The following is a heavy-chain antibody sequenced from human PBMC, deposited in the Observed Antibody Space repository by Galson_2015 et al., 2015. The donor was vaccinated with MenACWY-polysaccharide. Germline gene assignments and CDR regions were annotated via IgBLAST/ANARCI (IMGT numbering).Heavy chain of an antibody. CDR1: GFTFPSYA. CDR3: ARVRYSTGKYQFDY. D-gene: IGHD2-2*01. J-gene: IGHJ4*02. Sequence: LRLSCAASGFTFPSYAMSWVRPAPGQGLEWVSTIGGSGSNTHYADSVKGRFTISRDNSKNTLSLQMNSLRAEDTAVYYCARVRYSTGKYQFDYWGQGTLVAVSS. CDR2: IGGSGSNT. V-gene: IGHV3-23*01.